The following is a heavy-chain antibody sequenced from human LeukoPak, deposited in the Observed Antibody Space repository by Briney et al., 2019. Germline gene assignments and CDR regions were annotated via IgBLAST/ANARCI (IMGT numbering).Heavy chain of an antibody. Sequence: GGSLRLSCAASGFTFSSHTMNWVRQAPGKGLEWVSAISGSGGSTYYADSVKGRFTISRDNSKNTLYLQMNSLRAEDTAVYYCANVVTGTTYYYYYGMVVWGQGTTVTVSS. CDR1: GFTFSSHT. CDR2: ISGSGGST. CDR3: ANVVTGTTYYYYYGMVV. J-gene: IGHJ6*02. V-gene: IGHV3-23*01. D-gene: IGHD6-19*01.